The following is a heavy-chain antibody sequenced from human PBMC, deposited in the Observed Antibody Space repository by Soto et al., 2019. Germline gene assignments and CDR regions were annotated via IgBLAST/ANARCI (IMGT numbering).Heavy chain of an antibody. D-gene: IGHD6-19*01. CDR2: IWYDGSNE. J-gene: IGHJ1*01. CDR3: ASDCHAVADGAYSQH. Sequence: QVQLVESGGGVVQPGRSLRLSCAASGFTFSSYGIHWVRQAPCTGLDWLAVIWYDGSNEYYADSVKGRFTISRDNSTNTLYLQLNRLGSEDMGVYYGASDCHAVADGAYSQHWRHGTMAAV. V-gene: IGHV3-33*01. CDR1: GFTFSSYG.